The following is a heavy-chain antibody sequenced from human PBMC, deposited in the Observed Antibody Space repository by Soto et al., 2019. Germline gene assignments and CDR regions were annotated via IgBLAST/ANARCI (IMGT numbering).Heavy chain of an antibody. CDR1: GYTFTSYD. V-gene: IGHV1-8*01. J-gene: IGHJ5*02. D-gene: IGHD5-12*01. CDR2: MNPNSGNT. CDR3: ATLLIVADNWFDP. Sequence: QVPLVQSGAEVKKPGASVKVSCKASGYTFTSYDINWVRQATGQGLEWMGWMNPNSGNTGYAQKFQGRVTMTRNTSISTAYMELSSLRSEDTAVYYCATLLIVADNWFDPWGQGTLVTVSS.